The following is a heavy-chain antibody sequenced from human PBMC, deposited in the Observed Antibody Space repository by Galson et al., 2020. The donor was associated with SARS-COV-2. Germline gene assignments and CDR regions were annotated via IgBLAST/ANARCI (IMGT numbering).Heavy chain of an antibody. CDR1: GGSISSTSYL. Sequence: SETLSLTCSVSGGSISSTSYLWGWIRQPPGKGLEWIGSNNTGSTHYNPSLESRATISVDTSKNHFSLKLSSVTAADTAVYYCARDATSSGWFNWFDPWGRGTLVTVSS. CDR2: NNTGST. J-gene: IGHJ5*02. CDR3: ARDATSSGWFNWFDP. D-gene: IGHD6-19*01. V-gene: IGHV4-39*07.